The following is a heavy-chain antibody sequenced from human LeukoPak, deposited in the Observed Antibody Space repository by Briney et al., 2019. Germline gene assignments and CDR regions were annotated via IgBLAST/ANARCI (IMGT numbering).Heavy chain of an antibody. V-gene: IGHV4-4*07. Sequence: SETLSLTCTVSGGSISSYYWSWIRQPAGKGLEWIGRIYTSGSTNYNPSLKSRVTISVDTSKNTFSLKLSSLTAADTAVYFCARRGAPSKFYYFDSWGQGTLVTVSS. CDR1: GGSISSYY. D-gene: IGHD1-26*01. CDR2: IYTSGST. J-gene: IGHJ4*02. CDR3: ARRGAPSKFYYFDS.